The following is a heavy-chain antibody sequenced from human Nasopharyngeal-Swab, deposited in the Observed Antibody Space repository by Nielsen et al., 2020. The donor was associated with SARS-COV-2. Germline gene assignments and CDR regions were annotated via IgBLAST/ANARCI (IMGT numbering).Heavy chain of an antibody. CDR1: GYSISSGYY. V-gene: IGHV4-38-2*02. CDR3: ARSGPFRLPKLGNWFDP. Sequence: SETLSLTCTVSGYSISSGYYWGWIRQPPGKGLEWIGSIYHSGSTYYNPSLKSRVTISVDTSKNQFSLKLSSVTAADTAVYYCARSGPFRLPKLGNWFDPWGQGTLVTVSS. J-gene: IGHJ5*02. D-gene: IGHD2-15*01. CDR2: IYHSGST.